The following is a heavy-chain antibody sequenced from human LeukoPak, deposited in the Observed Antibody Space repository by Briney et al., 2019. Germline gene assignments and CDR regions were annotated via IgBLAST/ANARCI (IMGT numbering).Heavy chain of an antibody. V-gene: IGHV3-23*01. Sequence: PGGSLRLSCAASGFTFSSYAMSWVRQTPGKGLEWVSAISGSGGSTYYADSVKGRFTISRDNAKNSLYLEMNSLRAEDTSVYYCARAGLGYGEYGYFYGMDVWGQGTTVTVSS. CDR2: ISGSGGST. CDR1: GFTFSSYA. J-gene: IGHJ6*02. CDR3: ARAGLGYGEYGYFYGMDV. D-gene: IGHD4-17*01.